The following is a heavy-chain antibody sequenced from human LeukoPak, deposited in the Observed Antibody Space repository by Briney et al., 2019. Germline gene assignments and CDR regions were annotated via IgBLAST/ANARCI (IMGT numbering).Heavy chain of an antibody. V-gene: IGHV3-23*01. D-gene: IGHD5-12*01. J-gene: IGHJ4*02. Sequence: GGSLRLSCAASGFTFSNYAMSWVRQAPGKGLEWVSSISDTGVSTYYADSVKGRFTISRDNSKNTLYLQMNSLRAEDTAMYYCVRVWGHSGYDYFPFDYWGQGTLVTVSS. CDR3: VRVWGHSGYDYFPFDY. CDR2: ISDTGVST. CDR1: GFTFSNYA.